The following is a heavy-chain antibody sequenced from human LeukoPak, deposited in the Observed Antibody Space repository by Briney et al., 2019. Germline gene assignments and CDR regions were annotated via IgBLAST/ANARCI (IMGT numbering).Heavy chain of an antibody. V-gene: IGHV1-2*02. J-gene: IGHJ3*02. CDR2: INPHSGGT. D-gene: IGHD4/OR15-4a*01. CDR3: ARYEDEVLTAFDI. Sequence: ASVKVSCKASGYTFTAYYMHWVRQAPGQGLEWMGWINPHSGGTNYAQKFQGRVTMTRDTSINTAYMELSRLSSDDTAVYFCARYEDEVLTAFDIWGQGTMVTVSS. CDR1: GYTFTAYY.